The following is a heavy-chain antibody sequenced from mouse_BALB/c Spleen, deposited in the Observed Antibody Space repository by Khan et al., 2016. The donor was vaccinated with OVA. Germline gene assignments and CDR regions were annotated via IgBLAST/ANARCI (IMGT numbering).Heavy chain of an antibody. CDR1: GYTFTNYG. CDR3: ASGGYLYFDG. CDR2: INTYTGEP. V-gene: IGHV9-3-1*01. Sequence: QIQLVQSGPELKKPGETVKISCKASGYTFTNYGMNWVKQAPGKGLKWMGWINTYTGEPTYTDDFKGRFAFSLVTSASTAYLQINNLKNEDTATYFCASGGYLYFDGWGAGTTVTVSS. J-gene: IGHJ1*01. D-gene: IGHD1-1*02.